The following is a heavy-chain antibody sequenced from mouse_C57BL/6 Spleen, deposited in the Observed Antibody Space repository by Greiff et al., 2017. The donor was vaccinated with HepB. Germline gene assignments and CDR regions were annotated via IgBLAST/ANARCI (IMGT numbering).Heavy chain of an antibody. CDR2: ISYDGSN. Sequence: EVKLMESGPGLVKPSQSLSLTCSVTGYSITSGYYWNWIRQFPGNKLEWMGYISYDGSNNYNPSLKNRISITRDTSKNQFFLKLNSVTTEDTATYYCARGGGYYYGSSYFDYWGQGTTLTVSS. CDR1: GYSITSGYY. J-gene: IGHJ2*01. CDR3: ARGGGYYYGSSYFDY. V-gene: IGHV3-6*01. D-gene: IGHD1-1*01.